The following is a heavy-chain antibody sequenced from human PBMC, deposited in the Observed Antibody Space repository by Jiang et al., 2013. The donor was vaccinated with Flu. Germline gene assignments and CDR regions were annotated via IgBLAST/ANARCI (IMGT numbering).Heavy chain of an antibody. D-gene: IGHD3-22*01. V-gene: IGHV4-59*11. CDR3: ARDGNYDDGSGYYVV. CDR1: GGSISSHY. J-gene: IGHJ4*02. CDR2: IYYSGRS. Sequence: SGPGLVKTSETLSLTCTVSGGSISSHYWSWIRQSPGKGLEWIGYIYYSGRSNHNPSLNSRVTISIDTSKNQFSLKLTSVTAADTAVYYCARDGNYDDGSGYYVVWGQGIRVTVSS.